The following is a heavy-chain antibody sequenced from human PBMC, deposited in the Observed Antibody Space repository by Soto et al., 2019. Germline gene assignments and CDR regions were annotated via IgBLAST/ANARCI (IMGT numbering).Heavy chain of an antibody. D-gene: IGHD3-22*01. CDR1: GFTFSSYG. Sequence: QVQLVESGGGVVQPGRSLRLSCAASGFTFSSYGMHWVRQAPGKGLEWVAVIWYDGSNKYYADSVKGRFTFSRDNSKNTLYLQMNSLRAEDTAVYYCAREALPNYYDSSGSDFDYWGQGTLVTVSS. CDR2: IWYDGSNK. J-gene: IGHJ4*02. CDR3: AREALPNYYDSSGSDFDY. V-gene: IGHV3-33*01.